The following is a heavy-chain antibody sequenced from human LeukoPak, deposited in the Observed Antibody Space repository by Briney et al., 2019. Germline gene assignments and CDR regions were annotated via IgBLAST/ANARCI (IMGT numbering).Heavy chain of an antibody. J-gene: IGHJ4*02. CDR1: GDSVSSNRGA. CDR3: ARERLYDSSGYYSPNFDY. V-gene: IGHV6-1*01. Sequence: SQTLSLTCAISGDSVSSNRGAWNWIRQSPSRGLEWLGRTYDRSKWYNEYAISVKSRVTITPDTSRNQFSLQVNSVTPEETAVYYCARERLYDSSGYYSPNFDYWGQGTLVIVSS. D-gene: IGHD3-22*01. CDR2: TYDRSKWYN.